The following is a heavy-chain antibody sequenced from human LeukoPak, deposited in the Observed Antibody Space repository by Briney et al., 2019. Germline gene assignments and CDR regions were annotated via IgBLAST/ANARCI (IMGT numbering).Heavy chain of an antibody. CDR3: AKLPLGGGDHFDY. V-gene: IGHV3-30*18. CDR2: ISYEGSNK. Sequence: GGSLRLSCAASGFTFSSYGMHWVRQAPGKGLEGVAVISYEGSNKYYADSVKRRFTISRANSKNTLYLQMNSLRAEDTAVYYCAKLPLGGGDHFDYWGQGTLVTVSS. D-gene: IGHD2-21*01. J-gene: IGHJ4*02. CDR1: GFTFSSYG.